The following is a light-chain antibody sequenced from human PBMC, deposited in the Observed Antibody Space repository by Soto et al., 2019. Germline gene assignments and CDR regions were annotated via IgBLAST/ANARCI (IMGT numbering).Light chain of an antibody. J-gene: IGKJ3*01. CDR1: QSVSSSY. CDR2: GAS. CDR3: QQYGSSPLFT. V-gene: IGKV3-20*01. Sequence: EIVLTQSPGTLSLSPGERATLSCRASQSVSSSYLAWYQQKPGQAPRLLIYGASSRATGIPDRFSGSGSGTDFTLTISRLEPEDCAVYYCQQYGSSPLFTFGPETKVDIK.